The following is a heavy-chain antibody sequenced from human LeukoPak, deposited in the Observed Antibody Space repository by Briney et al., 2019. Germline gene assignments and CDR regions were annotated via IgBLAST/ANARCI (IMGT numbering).Heavy chain of an antibody. CDR1: GGSISSGSYY. CDR2: IYTSGST. CDR3: ARVAYYDSSGWPD. V-gene: IGHV4-61*02. D-gene: IGHD3-22*01. J-gene: IGHJ4*02. Sequence: SQTLSLTCTVSGGSISSGSYYWSWTRQPAGTGLEWIGRIYTSGSTNYNPSLKSRVTISVDTSKNQLSLKLNSVTAADTAVYYCARVAYYDSSGWPDWGQGTLVTVSS.